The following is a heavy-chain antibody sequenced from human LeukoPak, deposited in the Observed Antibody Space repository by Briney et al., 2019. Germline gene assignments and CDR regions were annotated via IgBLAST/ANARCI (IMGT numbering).Heavy chain of an antibody. J-gene: IGHJ4*02. V-gene: IGHV3-21*01. CDR3: ARGVATILPFGY. CDR2: ISSSSSYI. Sequence: GGSLRLSCAHSVFPPSIYSINWAPEALGRGWGWVSSISSSSSYIYDADSVRGRFTSSRDNAKNALYLQMNSLRAEDTAVYYCARGVATILPFGYWGQGTLVTVSS. D-gene: IGHD5-12*01. CDR1: VFPPSIYS.